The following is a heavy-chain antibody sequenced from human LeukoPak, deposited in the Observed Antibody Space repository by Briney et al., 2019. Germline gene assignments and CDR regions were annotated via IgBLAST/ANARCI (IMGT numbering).Heavy chain of an antibody. Sequence: ASVKVSCKASAYTFTSYGIIWVRQAPGQGLEWMGWISGYNGDTKYAQQFQDRVTMTTDTSTSTAYMELNNLRSDDTAVYYCARGGQLLYDDYWGQGTLVTVSS. CDR3: ARGGQLLYDDY. CDR2: ISGYNGDT. CDR1: AYTFTSYG. D-gene: IGHD2-2*02. V-gene: IGHV1-18*01. J-gene: IGHJ4*02.